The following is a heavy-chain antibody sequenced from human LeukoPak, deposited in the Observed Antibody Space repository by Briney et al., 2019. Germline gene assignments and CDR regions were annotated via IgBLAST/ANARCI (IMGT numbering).Heavy chain of an antibody. J-gene: IGHJ4*02. CDR2: ISYDGSNK. V-gene: IGHV3-30*03. D-gene: IGHD4-11*01. CDR3: ARRPDYTLYYFDY. Sequence: GGSLRLSCAASGFTFSSYGMHWVRQAPGKGLEWVAVISYDGSNKYYADSVKGRFTISRDNSKNTLYLQMNSLRAEDTAVYYCARRPDYTLYYFDYWGQGTLVTVSS. CDR1: GFTFSSYG.